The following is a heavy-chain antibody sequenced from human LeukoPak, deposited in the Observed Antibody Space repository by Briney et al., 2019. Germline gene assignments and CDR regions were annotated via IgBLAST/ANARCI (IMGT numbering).Heavy chain of an antibody. CDR3: ARRGDQLLFLDV. D-gene: IGHD2-2*01. Sequence: SETLSLTCTVSGGSISSYYWSWIRQPPGKGLEWIGYIYTSGSTNYNPSLKSRVTISVDTSKNQFSLKLSSVTAADTAVYYCARRGDQLLFLDVWGKGTRSPSPQ. J-gene: IGHJ6*04. CDR1: GGSISSYY. V-gene: IGHV4-4*09. CDR2: IYTSGST.